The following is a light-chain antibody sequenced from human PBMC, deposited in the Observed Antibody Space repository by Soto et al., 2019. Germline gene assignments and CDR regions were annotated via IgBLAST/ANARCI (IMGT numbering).Light chain of an antibody. CDR1: QSIGGN. CDR2: DAS. J-gene: IGKJ4*01. V-gene: IGKV3D-15*01. CDR3: HQYNSWPLT. Sequence: ETVMTQSPATLSVYPGERATLSCRASQSIGGNLAWYQQKPGQAPRLLLYDASNRATGIPVRFSGGGSGTEFTLTISSLQSEDFAVYYCHQYNSWPLTFGGGTKVEI.